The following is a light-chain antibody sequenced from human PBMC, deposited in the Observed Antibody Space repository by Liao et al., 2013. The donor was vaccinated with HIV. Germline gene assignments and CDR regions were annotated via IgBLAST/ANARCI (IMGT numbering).Light chain of an antibody. CDR2: LIA. CDR3: QVWDSSSDHPEVV. CDR1: NIGSKV. Sequence: SYELTQPPSVSVAPGKTARITCGGNNIGSKVVHWYQQKPGQAPRAGHLLLIATGPSRESLERFSGSNSGNTATLTISRVEAGDEADYYCQVWDSSSDHPEVVFGGGTKLTVL. V-gene: IGLV3-21*01. J-gene: IGLJ2*01.